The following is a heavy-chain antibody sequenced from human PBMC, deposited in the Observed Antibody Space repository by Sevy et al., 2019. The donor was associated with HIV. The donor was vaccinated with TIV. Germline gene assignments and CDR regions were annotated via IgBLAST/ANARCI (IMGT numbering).Heavy chain of an antibody. V-gene: IGHV3-15*01. Sequence: GGSLRLSCAVSGFTFNNAWMNWVRQAPGTGLQWVGLIKSKINGETTDYAAPVKGRFTISRDDSKNTLFLQMNSLKIEDTAVYYCATAPGYFDSAPFDYWGPGTLVTVSS. CDR3: ATAPGYFDSAPFDY. CDR2: IKSKINGETT. J-gene: IGHJ4*02. CDR1: GFTFNNAW. D-gene: IGHD3-22*01.